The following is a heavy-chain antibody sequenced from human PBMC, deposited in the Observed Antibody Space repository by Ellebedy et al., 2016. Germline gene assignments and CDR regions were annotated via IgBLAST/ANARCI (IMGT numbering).Heavy chain of an antibody. D-gene: IGHD1-7*01. Sequence: GESLKISXAASGFTFSSYAMSWVRQAPGKGLEWVSSISDSGSGTYYADSVKGRFTFSRANSNKSLYLQMNSLRAEDTALYYCAKVDNNWNYDYWGQGTLVTVSS. V-gene: IGHV3-23*01. CDR1: GFTFSSYA. J-gene: IGHJ4*02. CDR2: ISDSGSGT. CDR3: AKVDNNWNYDY.